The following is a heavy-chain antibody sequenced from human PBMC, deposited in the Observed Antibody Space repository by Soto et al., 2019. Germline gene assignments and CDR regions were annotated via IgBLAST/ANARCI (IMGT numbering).Heavy chain of an antibody. D-gene: IGHD3-10*01. J-gene: IGHJ6*02. CDR3: AREHGDYYYYYGMDV. V-gene: IGHV1-18*01. Sequence: QVQLVQSGAEVKKPGASVKVSCKASGYTFTSYGISWVRQAPGQGLEWMGWISAYNGNTNYAQKLQCRVTMTTDTSTSTAYMELRSLRSDDTAVYYCAREHGDYYYYYGMDVWGQGTTVTVSS. CDR1: GYTFTSYG. CDR2: ISAYNGNT.